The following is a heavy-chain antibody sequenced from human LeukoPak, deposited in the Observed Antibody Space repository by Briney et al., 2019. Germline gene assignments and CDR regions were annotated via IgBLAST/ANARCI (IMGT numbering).Heavy chain of an antibody. CDR3: ARETYSSGWGGFDY. D-gene: IGHD6-19*01. V-gene: IGHV1-69*06. CDR2: IIPIFGTA. CDR1: GYTFTGYY. J-gene: IGHJ4*02. Sequence: SVKVSCKASGYTFTGYYIHWVRQAPGQGLEWMGGIIPIFGTANYAQKFQGRVTITADKSTSTAYMELSSLRSEDTAVYYCARETYSSGWGGFDYWGQGTLVTVSS.